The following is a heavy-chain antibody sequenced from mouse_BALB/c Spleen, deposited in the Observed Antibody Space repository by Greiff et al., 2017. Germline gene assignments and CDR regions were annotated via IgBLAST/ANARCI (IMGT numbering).Heavy chain of an antibody. CDR1: GYSITSDYA. CDR2: ISYSGST. Sequence: DVQLQESGPGLVKPSQSLSLTCTVTGYSITSDYAWNWIRQFPGNKLEWMGYISYSGSTSYNPSLKSRISITRDTSKNQFFLQLNSVTTEDTATYYCARSTYYYGSSRYYAMDYWGQGTSVTVSS. V-gene: IGHV3-2*02. CDR3: ARSTYYYGSSRYYAMDY. J-gene: IGHJ4*01. D-gene: IGHD1-1*01.